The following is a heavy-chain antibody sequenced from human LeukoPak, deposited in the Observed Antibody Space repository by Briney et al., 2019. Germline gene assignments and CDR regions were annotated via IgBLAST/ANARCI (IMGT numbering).Heavy chain of an antibody. V-gene: IGHV3-48*01. CDR3: ASGRGYSQVVVAAPGGY. CDR2: ISSSSSTI. CDR1: GFTFSSYS. D-gene: IGHD6-13*01. J-gene: IGHJ4*02. Sequence: AGGSLRLSCAASGFTFSSYSMNWVRQAPGKGLEWVSYISSSSSTIYYADSVKGRFTISRDNAKNSLCLQTNSLRAEDTAVYYCASGRGYSQVVVAAPGGYWGQGTLVTVSS.